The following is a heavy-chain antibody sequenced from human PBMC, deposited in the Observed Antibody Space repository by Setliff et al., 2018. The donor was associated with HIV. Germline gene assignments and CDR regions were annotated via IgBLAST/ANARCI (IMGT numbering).Heavy chain of an antibody. J-gene: IGHJ6*02. CDR2: MNPNSGVS. D-gene: IGHD3-10*01. CDR1: GHTLTNYD. Sequence: ASVKVSCKSPGHTLTNYDIHWMRRAPGQGLEWMGWMNPNSGVSGYALKFHDRVTMTRDTSITTLYMELSSLTSEDTAVYYCARGKGVGGVIITGGLDVWGQGTTVTVSS. V-gene: IGHV1-8*01. CDR3: ARGKGVGGVIITGGLDV.